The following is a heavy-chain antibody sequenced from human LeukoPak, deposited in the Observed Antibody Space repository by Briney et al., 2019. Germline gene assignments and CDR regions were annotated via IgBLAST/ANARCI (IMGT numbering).Heavy chain of an antibody. CDR2: IFASGST. Sequence: PSGTLSLTCTVSGGSFSSHYWSWIRQPAGKGLEWIGHIFASGSTKYNPSLQSRVTMSVDTSKNQFSLKLSSVTAADTAVYYCARTYSSVSTTYYFDYWGQGTLVTVSS. D-gene: IGHD6-19*01. V-gene: IGHV4-4*07. CDR3: ARTYSSVSTTYYFDY. CDR1: GGSFSSHY. J-gene: IGHJ4*02.